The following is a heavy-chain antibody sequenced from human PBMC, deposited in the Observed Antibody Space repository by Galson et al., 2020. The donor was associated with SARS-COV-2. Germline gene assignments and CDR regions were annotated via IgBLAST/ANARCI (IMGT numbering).Heavy chain of an antibody. CDR1: GGSINSGDYY. CDR3: ARLMQTRHLVGAADN. J-gene: IGHJ4*02. Sequence: SETLSLTCTVSGGSINSGDYYWSWIRQLPGKGLEWIGYIYYSGSTYYNPSLKSRVTISIDTSKNQFSLRLSSVTAADTAVYYCARLMQTRHLVGAADNWGQGTLVTVSS. CDR2: IYYSGST. D-gene: IGHD1-26*01. V-gene: IGHV4-31*03.